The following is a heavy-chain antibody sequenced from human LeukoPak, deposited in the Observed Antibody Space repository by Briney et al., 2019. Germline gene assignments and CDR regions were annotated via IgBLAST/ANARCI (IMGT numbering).Heavy chain of an antibody. Sequence: GASVKVSCKASGYTFTSYGISWVRRAPGQGLGGRGGIGIYNGPTNNARKVQGRVTMTTDTSTSTAYMELRSLRSDDTAVYYCAREGGRYCSGGSCYSSNGWYGGLNYWGQGTLVTVSS. CDR1: GYTFTSYG. J-gene: IGHJ4*02. V-gene: IGHV1-18*01. CDR2: IGIYNGPT. D-gene: IGHD2-15*01. CDR3: AREGGRYCSGGSCYSSNGWYGGLNY.